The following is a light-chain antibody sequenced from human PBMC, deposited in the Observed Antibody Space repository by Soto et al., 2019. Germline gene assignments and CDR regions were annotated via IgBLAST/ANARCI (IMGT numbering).Light chain of an antibody. CDR2: EVT. CDR1: SSDVGGYNY. V-gene: IGLV2-14*01. Sequence: QSALTQPASVSGSPGQSITISCTGTSSDVGGYNYVSWYQQHPGKAPKLIIYEVTHRPSGVSSRFYGSRSGNTASLTISGLQAEDEADYYCSSYTSTDTVIFGGGTQLTVL. CDR3: SSYTSTDTVI. J-gene: IGLJ2*01.